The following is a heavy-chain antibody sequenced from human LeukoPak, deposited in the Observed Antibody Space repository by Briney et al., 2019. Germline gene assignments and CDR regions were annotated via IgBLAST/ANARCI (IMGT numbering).Heavy chain of an antibody. CDR2: IYYSGST. CDR3: ARDGGYSYGYGPFDY. CDR1: GGSISSGGYY. D-gene: IGHD5-18*01. J-gene: IGHJ4*02. V-gene: IGHV4-31*03. Sequence: SETLSLTCTVSGGSISSGGYYWSWIRQHPGKGLEWVGYIYYSGSTYYNPSLKSRVTISVDTSKNQFSLKLSSVTAADTAVYYCARDGGYSYGYGPFDYWGQGTLVTVSS.